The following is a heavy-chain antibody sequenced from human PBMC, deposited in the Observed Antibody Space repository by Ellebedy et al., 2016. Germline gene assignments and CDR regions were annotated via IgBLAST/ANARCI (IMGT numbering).Heavy chain of an antibody. J-gene: IGHJ4*02. CDR3: ARGRAITIFGVATPTYFDY. D-gene: IGHD3-3*01. Sequence: SETLSLXXAVYGGSSSGYYWSWIRQPPGKGLEWIGEINHSGSTNYNPSLKSRVTISVDTSKNQFSLKLRSVTAADTAVYYCARGRAITIFGVATPTYFDYWGQGTLVTVSS. CDR2: INHSGST. V-gene: IGHV4-34*01. CDR1: GGSSSGYY.